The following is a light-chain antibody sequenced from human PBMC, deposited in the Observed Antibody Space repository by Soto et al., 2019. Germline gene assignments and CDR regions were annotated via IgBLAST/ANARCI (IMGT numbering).Light chain of an antibody. CDR1: QSVSNNN. J-gene: IGKJ1*01. Sequence: IVLTQSPGTLYLSQVERSTLWFRASQSVSNNNLAWYRQKPGQSPRLLIYGASNRATGIPDRFTGSGSGTDFSLTISRLEPEDFAVYYCHQYGSSRTFGQGTKVDIK. V-gene: IGKV3-20*01. CDR3: HQYGSSRT. CDR2: GAS.